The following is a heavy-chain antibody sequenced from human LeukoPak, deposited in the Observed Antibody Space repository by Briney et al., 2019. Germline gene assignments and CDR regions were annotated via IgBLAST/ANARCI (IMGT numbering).Heavy chain of an antibody. D-gene: IGHD6-19*01. CDR1: GGSISSGGYY. J-gene: IGHJ4*02. Sequence: TSQTLSLTCTVSGGSISSGGYYWSWIRQHPGKGLEWIGYIYYSGSTNYNPSLKSRVTISVDTSKNQFSLNLSSVTAADTAVYYCARSERYNSGWYFYFDYWGQGTLVTVSS. CDR3: ARSERYNSGWYFYFDY. V-gene: IGHV4-61*08. CDR2: IYYSGST.